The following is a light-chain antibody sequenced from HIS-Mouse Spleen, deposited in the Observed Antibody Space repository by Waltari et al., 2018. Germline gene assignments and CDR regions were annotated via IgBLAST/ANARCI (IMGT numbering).Light chain of an antibody. CDR3: YSAADNSGV. Sequence: SYELTQPSSVSVSPGQTARITCSGDVLAKKYARWFQQKPGQAPVLVIYKDSERPSGIHERFSGSSSGTTVTLTISGAQVEDEADYYCYSAADNSGVFGGGTKLTVL. V-gene: IGLV3-27*01. J-gene: IGLJ2*01. CDR1: VLAKKY. CDR2: KDS.